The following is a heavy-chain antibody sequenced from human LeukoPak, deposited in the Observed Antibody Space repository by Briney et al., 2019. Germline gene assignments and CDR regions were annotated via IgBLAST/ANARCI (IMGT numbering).Heavy chain of an antibody. D-gene: IGHD3-3*02. V-gene: IGHV4-39*01. CDR1: GGSISSSSYY. CDR2: IYYSGST. CDR3: ARHVRNFGGYLY. J-gene: IGHJ4*02. Sequence: SETLSLTCTVSGGSISSSSYYLGWIRQPPGKGLEWIGSIYYSGSTYYNPSLKSRVTISVDTSKNQFSLKLSSVTAADTAVYYCARHVRNFGGYLYWGQGTLVTVSS.